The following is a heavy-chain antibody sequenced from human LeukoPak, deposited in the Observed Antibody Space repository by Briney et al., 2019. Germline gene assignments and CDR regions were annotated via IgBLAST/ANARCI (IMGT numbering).Heavy chain of an antibody. Sequence: PSETLSLTCTVSGDSISRYYWSWIRQSPGKGLEWIGYIFYSGISNYNPSLRSRVSMSVDTSKNQFSLKVPSVTAADAAVYYCARDTNLRDSFDIWGQGTMVTVSS. CDR2: IFYSGIS. D-gene: IGHD2-8*01. CDR3: ARDTNLRDSFDI. V-gene: IGHV4-59*01. CDR1: GDSISRYY. J-gene: IGHJ3*02.